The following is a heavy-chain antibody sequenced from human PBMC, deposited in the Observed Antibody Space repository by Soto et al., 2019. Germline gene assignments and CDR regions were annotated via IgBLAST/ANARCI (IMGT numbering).Heavy chain of an antibody. V-gene: IGHV3-23*01. D-gene: IGHD5-12*01. Sequence: GGSLRLSCAASGFTFSSYAMSWVRQAPGKGLEWVSAISGSGGSTYYADSVKGRFTISRDNSKNTLYLQMNSLRAEDTVVYYCAKVGDGGYSNYFDYWGQGTLVTVSS. CDR2: ISGSGGST. CDR3: AKVGDGGYSNYFDY. CDR1: GFTFSSYA. J-gene: IGHJ4*02.